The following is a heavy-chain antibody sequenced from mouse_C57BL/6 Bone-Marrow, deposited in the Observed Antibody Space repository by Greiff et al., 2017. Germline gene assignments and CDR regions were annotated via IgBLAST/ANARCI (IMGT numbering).Heavy chain of an antibody. CDR2: LLPGSGST. J-gene: IGHJ2*01. Sequence: QVQLQQSGAELLKPGASVKLSCKATGYTFTGYWIEWVTQRPGHGLEWIGELLPGSGSTNYHEKFKGKATFTADTSSNTAYMQLRSLTTEDSAIYYCARPYYYGSSYPYVDYWGQGTTLTVTS. CDR3: ARPYYYGSSYPYVDY. CDR1: GYTFTGYW. D-gene: IGHD1-1*01. V-gene: IGHV1-9*01.